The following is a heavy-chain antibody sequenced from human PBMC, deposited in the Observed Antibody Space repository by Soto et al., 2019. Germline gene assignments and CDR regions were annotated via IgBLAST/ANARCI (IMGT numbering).Heavy chain of an antibody. CDR3: ARGNPLSSYNWNYFIRGRYGMDV. Sequence: EASVKVSCKASGYTFTGYYMHWVRQAPGQGLEWMGWINPNSGGTNYAQKFQGWVTMTRDTSISTAYMELSRLRSDDTAVYYCARGNPLSSYNWNYFIRGRYGMDVWGQGTTVTVSS. CDR2: INPNSGGT. J-gene: IGHJ6*02. D-gene: IGHD1-7*01. V-gene: IGHV1-2*04. CDR1: GYTFTGYY.